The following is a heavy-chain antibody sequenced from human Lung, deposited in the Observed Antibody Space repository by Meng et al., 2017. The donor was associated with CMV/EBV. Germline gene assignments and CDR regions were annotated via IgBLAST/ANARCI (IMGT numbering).Heavy chain of an antibody. J-gene: IGHJ4*02. Sequence: VQLQESGPGRVKPSQTVSLSCAVSGDSITTSDYLWNLIRKPPGRGLEWVGYIYGTGFTSYNPSLKSRITISLDPSKNQVSLHLNSVTAADTAVYYCARVIVTTDRFDSWGQGTLVTVSS. D-gene: IGHD4-17*01. CDR2: IYGTGFT. CDR3: ARVIVTTDRFDS. CDR1: GDSITTSDYL. V-gene: IGHV4-30-4*01.